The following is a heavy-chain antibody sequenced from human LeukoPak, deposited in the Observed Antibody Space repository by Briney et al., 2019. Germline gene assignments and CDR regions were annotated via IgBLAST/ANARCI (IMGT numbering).Heavy chain of an antibody. Sequence: SVKVSCKASGGTFSSYAISWVRQAPGQGLEWMGGIIPIFGTANYAQKFQGRVTITADESTSTAYMELSSLRSEDTAVYYCARGAVVVPAASYKYYYMDVWGKGPRSPSP. V-gene: IGHV1-69*13. CDR1: GGTFSSYA. CDR3: ARGAVVVPAASYKYYYMDV. J-gene: IGHJ6*03. CDR2: IIPIFGTA. D-gene: IGHD2-2*01.